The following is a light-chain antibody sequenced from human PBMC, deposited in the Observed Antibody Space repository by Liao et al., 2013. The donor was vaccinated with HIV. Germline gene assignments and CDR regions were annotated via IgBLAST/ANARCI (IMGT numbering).Light chain of an antibody. CDR2: YDG. J-gene: IGLJ3*02. CDR3: QVWDSGTDHWV. Sequence: SYELTQPPSVSVAPGKTATITCGGNNIGSKSVHWYQQRSGQAPVLVIYYDGGRPSGIPERFSGSNSGNTATLTISRVEAGDEADYYCQVWDSGTDHWVFGGGTKLTVL. CDR1: NIGSKS. V-gene: IGLV3-21*01.